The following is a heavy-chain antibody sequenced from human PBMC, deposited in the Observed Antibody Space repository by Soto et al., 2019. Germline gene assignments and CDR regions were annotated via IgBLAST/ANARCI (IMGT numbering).Heavy chain of an antibody. CDR2: ISSTGSTT. J-gene: IGHJ4*02. CDR1: GFTFSSYN. V-gene: IGHV3-48*02. CDR3: AREPRGFDY. Sequence: EVPLVESGGGSIQTGGSLRLSCAASGFTFSSYNMNWVRQAPGKGLEWISYISSTGSTTYYADSVKGRFTTSRDNAKNALFLQMNGLRDEDTAVYYCAREPRGFDYWGQGTLVTVSS. D-gene: IGHD3-10*01.